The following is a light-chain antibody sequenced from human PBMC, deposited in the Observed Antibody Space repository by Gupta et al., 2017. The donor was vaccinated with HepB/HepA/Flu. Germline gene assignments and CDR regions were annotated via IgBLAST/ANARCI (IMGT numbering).Light chain of an antibody. V-gene: IGKV2-30*01. CDR2: KDS. CDR3: KQRKRMAWT. Sequence: VMTQSPLSHPVILGQPASIYCRTSQSLGNIDGDTYLNWFQQRPGQSPRRLSYKDSNRNCGVADRVSGSGSGTDFTLKISRVEAEDVGVYYCKQRKRMAWTFGQGTKVEIK. J-gene: IGKJ1*01. CDR1: QSLGNIDGDTY.